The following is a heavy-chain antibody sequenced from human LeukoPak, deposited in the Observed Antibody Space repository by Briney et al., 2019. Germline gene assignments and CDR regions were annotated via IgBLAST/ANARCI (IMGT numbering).Heavy chain of an antibody. D-gene: IGHD2/OR15-2a*01. CDR3: VSFYETY. J-gene: IGHJ4*02. Sequence: GGSLRLSCATSGFNFYRYTIHWVRQAPGKGLEWVSLAGWAGGTTFYSDSVRGRFTISRDSGRKSVYLQMNSLRAEDTAVYYCVSFYETYWGRGTLVTVSS. CDR2: AGWAGGTT. CDR1: GFNFYRYT. V-gene: IGHV3-43*01.